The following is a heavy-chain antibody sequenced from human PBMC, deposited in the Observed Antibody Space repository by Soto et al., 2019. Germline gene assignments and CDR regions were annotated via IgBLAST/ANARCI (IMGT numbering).Heavy chain of an antibody. J-gene: IGHJ4*02. Sequence: PGGSLRLSCAASGFTFSSYGMHWVRQAPGKGLAWVAVIWYDGSNKYYADSVKGRFTISRDNSKNTLYLQMNSLRAEDTAVYYCARVRRGDSVWGSYRLSPFDYWGQGTLVTVSS. CDR2: IWYDGSNK. V-gene: IGHV3-33*01. D-gene: IGHD3-16*02. CDR3: ARVRRGDSVWGSYRLSPFDY. CDR1: GFTFSSYG.